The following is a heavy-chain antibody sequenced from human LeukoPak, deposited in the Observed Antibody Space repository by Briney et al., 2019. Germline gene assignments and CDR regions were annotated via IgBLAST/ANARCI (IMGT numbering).Heavy chain of an antibody. CDR3: ARGSRGYSYG. Sequence: ASETLSLTCTVSGGSVSSGSYYWSWLRQPPGKGLEWIGYIYYSGSTNYNPSLKSRVTISVDTSKNQFSLKLSSVTAADTAVYYCARGSRGYSYGWGQGTLVTVSS. V-gene: IGHV4-61*01. J-gene: IGHJ4*02. D-gene: IGHD5-18*01. CDR1: GGSVSSGSYY. CDR2: IYYSGST.